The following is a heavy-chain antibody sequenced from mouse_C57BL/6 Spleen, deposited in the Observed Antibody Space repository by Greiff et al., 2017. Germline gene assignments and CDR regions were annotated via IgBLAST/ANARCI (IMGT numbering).Heavy chain of an antibody. J-gene: IGHJ3*01. Sequence: QVQLQQPGAELVMPGASVKLSCKASGYTFTSYWMHWVKQRPGQGLEWIGEIDPSDSYTNYNQKFKGKSTLTVDKSSSTAYMQLSSLTSEDSAVYYCATNYYGSSSWCAYWGQGTLVTGSA. CDR3: ATNYYGSSSWCAY. CDR1: GYTFTSYW. D-gene: IGHD1-1*01. CDR2: IDPSDSYT. V-gene: IGHV1-69*01.